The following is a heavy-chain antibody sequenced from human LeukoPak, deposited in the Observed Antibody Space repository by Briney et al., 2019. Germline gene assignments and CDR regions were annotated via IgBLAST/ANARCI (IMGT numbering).Heavy chain of an antibody. Sequence: SVKVSCKASGGTFSSYAISWVRQAPGQGLEWMGGIIPIFGTANYAQKFQGRVTITTDESTSTAYMELSSLRAEDTAVYYCARDRITMVVVVHYYYGMDVWGQGTTVTVSS. CDR3: ARDRITMVVVVHYYYGMDV. J-gene: IGHJ6*02. D-gene: IGHD3-22*01. V-gene: IGHV1-69*05. CDR1: GGTFSSYA. CDR2: IIPIFGTA.